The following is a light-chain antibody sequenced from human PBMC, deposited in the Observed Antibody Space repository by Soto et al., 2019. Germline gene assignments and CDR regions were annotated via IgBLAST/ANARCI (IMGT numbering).Light chain of an antibody. V-gene: IGLV2-23*01. CDR1: STDIENYNL. Sequence: QSVLTQPASVSGSPGQSITISCTRSSTDIENYNLVSLYQQCPDKAPKLIIYEGTKRPSEISDRFSGSESDTTASLIISGLQPEDEADYYCSSYAGSRARVVFGGGTKLTVL. CDR2: EGT. CDR3: SSYAGSRARVV. J-gene: IGLJ2*01.